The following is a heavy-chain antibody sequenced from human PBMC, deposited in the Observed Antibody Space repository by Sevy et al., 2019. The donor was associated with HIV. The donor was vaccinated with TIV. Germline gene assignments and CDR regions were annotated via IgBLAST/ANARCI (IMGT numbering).Heavy chain of an antibody. CDR2: ISSSSSYI. CDR3: ARGCRTSSWHLDYTHDAFDI. Sequence: GGSLRLSCAASGFTFSSYSMNWVRQAPGKGLEWVSSISSSSSYIYYADSVKGRFTISRDNAKNSLYLQMNSLRAEDTAVYYCARGCRTSSWHLDYTHDAFDIWGQGTMVTVSS. J-gene: IGHJ3*02. V-gene: IGHV3-21*01. CDR1: GFTFSSYS. D-gene: IGHD6-13*01.